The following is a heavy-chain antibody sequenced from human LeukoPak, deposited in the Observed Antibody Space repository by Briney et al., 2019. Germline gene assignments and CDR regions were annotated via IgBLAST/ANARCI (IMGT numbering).Heavy chain of an antibody. CDR2: IRYDGSNK. V-gene: IGHV3-30*02. CDR1: GFTFSSYG. Sequence: PGGSLRLSCAASGFTFSSYGMHWVRQAPGKGLEWVAFIRYDGSNKYYGDSVKGRFTISRDNSLYLQMNSLRSEDTAVYYCAKDARDSSTSYFDYWGQGTLVTVSS. J-gene: IGHJ4*02. D-gene: IGHD6-19*01. CDR3: AKDARDSSTSYFDY.